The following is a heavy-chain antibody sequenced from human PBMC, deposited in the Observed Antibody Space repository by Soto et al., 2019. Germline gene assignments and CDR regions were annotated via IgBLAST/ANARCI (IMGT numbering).Heavy chain of an antibody. Sequence: GALRRSCAASGFTLSSYGMHWVRQAPGKGLEWVAVISYDGSNKYYADSVKGRFTISRDNSKNTLYLQMNSLRAEDTAVYYCVYSLFDIWGQGTMVTVSS. CDR1: GFTLSSYG. CDR3: VYSLFDI. CDR2: ISYDGSNK. J-gene: IGHJ3*02. V-gene: IGHV3-30*03. D-gene: IGHD6-13*01.